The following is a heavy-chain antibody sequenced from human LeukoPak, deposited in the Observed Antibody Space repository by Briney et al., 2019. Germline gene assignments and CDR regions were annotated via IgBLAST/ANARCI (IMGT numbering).Heavy chain of an antibody. Sequence: GGSLRLSCGVSGFTFSSYWMSWVRQAPGKGLELVANIKEDGSQKYYVDSVKGRFTISRDNAKNSLYLQMDSLGAEDTSVYYCASGPRYCRSNICYEDYWAQGPLVTVSS. CDR1: GFTFSSYW. V-gene: IGHV3-7*03. J-gene: IGHJ4*02. CDR3: ASGPRYCRSNICYEDY. CDR2: IKEDGSQK. D-gene: IGHD2-2*01.